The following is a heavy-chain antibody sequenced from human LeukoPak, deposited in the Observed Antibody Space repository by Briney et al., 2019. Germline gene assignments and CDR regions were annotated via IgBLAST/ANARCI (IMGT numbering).Heavy chain of an antibody. CDR2: IYSGGST. D-gene: IGHD3-22*01. CDR3: ARVYYYASSGYALD. Sequence: PGGSLRLSCAASGFTVSSNYMSWVRQAPGKGLEWVSVIYSGGSTYYADSVKGRFTISRDNSKNTLYLQMTSLRADDTAVYYCARVYYYASSGYALDWGQGTLVTVSS. V-gene: IGHV3-53*01. J-gene: IGHJ4*02. CDR1: GFTVSSNY.